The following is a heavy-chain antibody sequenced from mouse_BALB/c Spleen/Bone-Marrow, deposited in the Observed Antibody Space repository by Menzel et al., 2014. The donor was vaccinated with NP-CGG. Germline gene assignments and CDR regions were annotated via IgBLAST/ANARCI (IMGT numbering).Heavy chain of an antibody. CDR2: ISGYYGDA. CDR1: GYTFTDYA. CDR3: ARSGKVRNAMDY. J-gene: IGHJ4*01. D-gene: IGHD2-14*01. V-gene: IGHV1S137*01. Sequence: QVQLKQSGAELVRPGVSVKISCKVSGYTFTDYAIHWVKQSHAKSLEWIGLISGYYGDAIYNQKFKGKATMTVDKSSSTAYMDLARLTCEDTAIYSCARSGKVRNAMDYWGQGTSVPVSS.